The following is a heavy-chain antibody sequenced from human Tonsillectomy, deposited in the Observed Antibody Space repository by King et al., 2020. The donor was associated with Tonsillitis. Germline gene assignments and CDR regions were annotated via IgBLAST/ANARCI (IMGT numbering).Heavy chain of an antibody. CDR3: ARLGPYLGATRPFDY. CDR2: IYPVDSVT. Sequence: VQLVQSGAEVKKPGESLKISCKGSGYSFTSYWIGWVRQMPGKGLEWMGIIYPVDSVTRYSPSFQGQVTISADKSISTAYLQWSSLKASDTAMYYCARLGPYLGATRPFDYWGQGTLVTVSS. J-gene: IGHJ4*02. D-gene: IGHD1-26*01. V-gene: IGHV5-51*01. CDR1: GYSFTSYW.